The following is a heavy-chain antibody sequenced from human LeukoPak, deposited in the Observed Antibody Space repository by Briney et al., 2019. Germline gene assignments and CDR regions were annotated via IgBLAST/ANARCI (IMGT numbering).Heavy chain of an antibody. J-gene: IGHJ5*02. D-gene: IGHD6-19*01. CDR3: ARGSSSFDP. V-gene: IGHV4-34*01. Sequence: SETLSLTCAVYGGSFSGYYWSWIRQPPGKGLEWIGEINHSGSTNYIPSLKSRVTISVDTSKNQFSLKLSSVTAADTAVYYCARGSSSFDPWGQGTLVTVSS. CDR2: INHSGST. CDR1: GGSFSGYY.